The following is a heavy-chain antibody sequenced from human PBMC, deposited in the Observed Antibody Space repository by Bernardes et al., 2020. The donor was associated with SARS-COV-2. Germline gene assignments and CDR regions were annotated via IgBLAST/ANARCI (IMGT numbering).Heavy chain of an antibody. CDR3: VRDNWGLDF. CDR2: IKKKVQGYST. V-gene: IGHV3-72*01. D-gene: IGHD2-21*02. Sequence: GGSLRLSCAASGFSFRDHYMDWVRQAPGKGLEWIGRIKKKVQGYSTDYGASVKGRFTISRDDSKNLLYLQLSGLNTEDTAIYYCVRDNWGLDFWGQGTPVTVSS. CDR1: GFSFRDHY. J-gene: IGHJ4*02.